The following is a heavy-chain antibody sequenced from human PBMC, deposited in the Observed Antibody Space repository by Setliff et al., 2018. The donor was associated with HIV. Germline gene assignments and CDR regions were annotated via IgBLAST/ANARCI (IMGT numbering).Heavy chain of an antibody. V-gene: IGHV3-48*01. D-gene: IGHD6-19*01. CDR1: GFTFSTYT. CDR3: ARDTSLISIAVTVDDY. J-gene: IGHJ4*02. Sequence: GGSLRLSCAASGFTFSTYTMNWVRQAPGKGLEWIAHIHKSGSPIFYADSVKGRFTISKDNVKNSLYLELSRLRPDDTAMYYCARDTSLISIAVTVDDYWGQGTLVTVSS. CDR2: IHKSGSPI.